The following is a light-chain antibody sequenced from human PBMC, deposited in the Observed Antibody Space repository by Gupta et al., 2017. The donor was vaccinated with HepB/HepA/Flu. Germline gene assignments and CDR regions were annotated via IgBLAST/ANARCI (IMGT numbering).Light chain of an antibody. J-gene: IGKJ1*01. CDR1: QYVSSTY. Sequence: EIVLTQSPGTLSLSPGERATLSCRASQYVSSTYLAWYQQRPCQAPRLLIYSASNRATGIPDRFSGSGSGTDFTLTISRLEPEDFAVYYCHHYGSSSWTFGQGTEVEIK. CDR2: SAS. CDR3: HHYGSSSWT. V-gene: IGKV3-20*01.